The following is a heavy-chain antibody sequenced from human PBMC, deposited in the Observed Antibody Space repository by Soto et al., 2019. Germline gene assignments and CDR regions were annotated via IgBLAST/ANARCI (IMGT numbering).Heavy chain of an antibody. J-gene: IGHJ4*02. V-gene: IGHV1-3*01. CDR1: GYIFTTYG. D-gene: IGHD1-1*01. CDR2: INAGNGNT. Sequence: QVQLVQSGAEVKKPGASVKVSCKAPGYIFTTYGIDWVRQAPGQRLEWMGWINAGNGNTKYAQKFQGRVRVTITRDTSATTAYMELSSLRSEDTAVYYCARLLNQNVGTWGQGTLVTVSS. CDR3: ARLLNQNVGT.